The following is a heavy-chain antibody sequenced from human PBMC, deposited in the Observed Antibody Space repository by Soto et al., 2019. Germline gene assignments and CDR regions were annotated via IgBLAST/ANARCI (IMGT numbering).Heavy chain of an antibody. D-gene: IGHD6-13*01. J-gene: IGHJ3*02. CDR3: AKGAAAAGIAGSI. Sequence: PGGSLRLSCAASGFTFSSYAMSWVRQAPGKGLGWVSAISGSGGSTYYADYVKGRFTISRDNSKNTLHLQMNSLRAEDTAVYYCAKGAAAAGIAGSIWGQGTMVTVSS. V-gene: IGHV3-23*01. CDR2: ISGSGGST. CDR1: GFTFSSYA.